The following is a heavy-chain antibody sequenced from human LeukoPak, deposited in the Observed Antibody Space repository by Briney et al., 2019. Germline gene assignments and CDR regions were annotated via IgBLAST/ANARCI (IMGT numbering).Heavy chain of an antibody. CDR2: IIPNFGTP. Sequence: GASVKVSCKASGGTFNNYAIHWVRQAPGQGLEWMGGIIPNFGTPNYAQKFQGRVTITADESTSRAYMEPRSLRSEDTAIYYCATEGSDSAWWRAFDMWGQGTMVTVSS. CDR3: ATEGSDSAWWRAFDM. CDR1: GGTFNNYA. D-gene: IGHD6-19*01. V-gene: IGHV1-69*13. J-gene: IGHJ3*02.